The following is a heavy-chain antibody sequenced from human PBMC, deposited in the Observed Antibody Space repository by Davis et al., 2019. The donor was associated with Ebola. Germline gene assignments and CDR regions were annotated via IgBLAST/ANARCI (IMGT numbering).Heavy chain of an antibody. Sequence: MPSETLSLTCTVPGGSVSSGGYYWHWIRQPPGKGLEWIGYIYYSGSTDYSPSLRGRVTISLDTSKNQFSLRLNSVTAADTGVYYCARSLNIEYFDYWGQGNLVTVSS. CDR1: GGSVSSGGYY. D-gene: IGHD2/OR15-2a*01. J-gene: IGHJ4*02. CDR2: IYYSGST. CDR3: ARSLNIEYFDY. V-gene: IGHV4-61*08.